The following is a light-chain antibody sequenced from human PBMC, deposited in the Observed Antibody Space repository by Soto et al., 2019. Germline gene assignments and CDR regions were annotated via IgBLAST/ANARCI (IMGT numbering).Light chain of an antibody. CDR1: QSISSW. V-gene: IGKV1-5*01. Sequence: DIQMTQFPSTLSASVGDRVTITCRASQSISSWLAWYQQKPGKAPKLLIYDASSLESGVPSRFSGSGSGTEFTLTISSLQPDDFATYYCQQYNSYSWTFGQGTKVEIK. J-gene: IGKJ1*01. CDR2: DAS. CDR3: QQYNSYSWT.